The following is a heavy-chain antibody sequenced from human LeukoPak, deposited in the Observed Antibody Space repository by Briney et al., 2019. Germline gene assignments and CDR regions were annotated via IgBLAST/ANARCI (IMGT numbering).Heavy chain of an antibody. Sequence: SETLSLTCAVYGGSFSGYYWSWIRQPPGKGLEWIGEINHSGSTNYNPSLKRRVTISVDTSKNQFSLKLSSVTAADTAVYYCARSGLLWFGELFWNYYYMDVWGKGTTVTISS. CDR2: INHSGST. CDR1: GGSFSGYY. D-gene: IGHD3-10*01. CDR3: ARSGLLWFGELFWNYYYMDV. V-gene: IGHV4-34*01. J-gene: IGHJ6*03.